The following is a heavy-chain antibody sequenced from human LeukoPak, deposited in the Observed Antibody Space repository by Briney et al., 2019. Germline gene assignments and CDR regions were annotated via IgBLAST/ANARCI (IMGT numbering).Heavy chain of an antibody. D-gene: IGHD3-22*01. CDR3: ARQLYYYDSSGYFDY. V-gene: IGHV4-39*01. Sequence: PSETLSLTCTVSGGSSSSSNYYWGWLRQPPGKGLEWIGSIYYSGSTYYNPSLKSRVSISVDTSKNQFSLKLSSVTAADSAVYYCARQLYYYDSSGYFDYWGQGTLVTVSS. CDR2: IYYSGST. CDR1: GGSSSSSNYY. J-gene: IGHJ4*02.